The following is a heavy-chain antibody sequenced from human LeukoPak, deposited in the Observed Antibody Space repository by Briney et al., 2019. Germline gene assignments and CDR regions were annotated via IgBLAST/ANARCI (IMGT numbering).Heavy chain of an antibody. Sequence: ASVTVSCKASGYTFTVYYMHWVRQAPGQGLEWMGWINPNSGGTNYAQKFQGRVTMTRDTSISTAYMELSRLRSDDTAVYYCAGENVGNYYDSSGSFDYWGQGTLVTASS. CDR3: AGENVGNYYDSSGSFDY. CDR2: INPNSGGT. V-gene: IGHV1-2*02. CDR1: GYTFTVYY. D-gene: IGHD3-22*01. J-gene: IGHJ4*02.